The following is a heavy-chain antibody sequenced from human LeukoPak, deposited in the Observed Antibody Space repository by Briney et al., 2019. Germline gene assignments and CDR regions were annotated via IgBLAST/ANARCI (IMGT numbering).Heavy chain of an antibody. CDR3: ARDVEEEDCGGNSGDY. CDR1: GYTFTSYG. Sequence: ASVKVSCKASGYTFTSYGISWVRQAPGQGLEWMGWISAYNGNTNYAQKLQGRVTMTTDTSTSTVYMELSSLRSEDTAVYYCARDVEEEDCGGNSGDYWGQGTLVTVSS. J-gene: IGHJ4*02. CDR2: ISAYNGNT. D-gene: IGHD4-23*01. V-gene: IGHV1-18*01.